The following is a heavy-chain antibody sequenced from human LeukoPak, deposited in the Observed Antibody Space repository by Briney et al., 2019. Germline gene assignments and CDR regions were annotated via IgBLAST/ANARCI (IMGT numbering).Heavy chain of an antibody. V-gene: IGHV3-30*02. Sequence: PGGSLRLSCAASGFTFSSYGMHWVRQAPGKGLEWVAFIRYDGSNKYYADSVKGRFTISRDNSKNTLYLQMNSLRAEDTAVYYCAKDVCGGDCSTGVFDYWGQGTLVTVSS. CDR2: IRYDGSNK. D-gene: IGHD2-21*02. CDR1: GFTFSSYG. J-gene: IGHJ4*02. CDR3: AKDVCGGDCSTGVFDY.